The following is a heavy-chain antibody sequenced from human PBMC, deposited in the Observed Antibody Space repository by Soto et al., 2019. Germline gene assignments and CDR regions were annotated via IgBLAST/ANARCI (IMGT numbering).Heavy chain of an antibody. V-gene: IGHV3-53*01. CDR1: GFTVSNNY. D-gene: IGHD3-10*01. J-gene: IGHJ4*02. CDR2: IYSGGYT. Sequence: EVQLVESGGGLIQPGGSLRLSCAVSGFTVSNNYMSWVRQAPGKGLEGVSVIYSGGYTAYGDSVKGRFTISRDNSKNTLYLKRNRLGPEHGAVFYWASSRGGGGYWGQGTLVTVSS. CDR3: ASSRGGGGY.